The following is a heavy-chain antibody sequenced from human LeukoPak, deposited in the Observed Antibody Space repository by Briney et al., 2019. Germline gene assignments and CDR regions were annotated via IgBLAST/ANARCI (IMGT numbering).Heavy chain of an antibody. Sequence: SSETLSLTCAVFGGSLSGRYWSWIRQPPGKGLEWIGSINYSRSTYYNPSLKSRVTISVDTSKNQFSLKLSSVTAADTAVYYCARRNDILTGYVFDYWGQGTLVTVSS. D-gene: IGHD3-9*01. CDR2: INYSRST. J-gene: IGHJ4*02. CDR3: ARRNDILTGYVFDY. CDR1: GGSLSGRY. V-gene: IGHV4-34*01.